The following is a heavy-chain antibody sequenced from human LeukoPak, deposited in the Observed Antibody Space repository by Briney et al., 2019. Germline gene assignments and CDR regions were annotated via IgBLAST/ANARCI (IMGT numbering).Heavy chain of an antibody. CDR2: ISGSGGSA. CDR3: AKDRVVVVAATLDY. J-gene: IGHJ4*02. V-gene: IGHV3-23*01. CDR1: GFTFSSYA. D-gene: IGHD2-15*01. Sequence: PGGSLRLSCAASGFTFSSYAMSWVRQAPGKGLEWVSAISGSGGSAYYADSVKGRFTISRDNSKNTLYLQMNSLRAEDTAVYYCAKDRVVVVAATLDYWGQGTLVTVSS.